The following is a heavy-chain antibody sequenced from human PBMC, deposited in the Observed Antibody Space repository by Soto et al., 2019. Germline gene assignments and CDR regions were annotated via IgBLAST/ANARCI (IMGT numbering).Heavy chain of an antibody. V-gene: IGHV3-48*01. Sequence: EVQLVESGGGLEQAGGSLRLSCAASGFTFTSYSMTWVRKAPGKGMEWVAYISIMSNTLKHTDSVEGRFTVSRDNSKNLRFLQLNRLRGEDTAVSYGARDYRDFRCGGGFWGQGTRVPGSS. CDR2: ISIMSNTL. CDR1: GFTFTSYS. D-gene: IGHD2-21*01. J-gene: IGHJ4*02. CDR3: ARDYRDFRCGGGF.